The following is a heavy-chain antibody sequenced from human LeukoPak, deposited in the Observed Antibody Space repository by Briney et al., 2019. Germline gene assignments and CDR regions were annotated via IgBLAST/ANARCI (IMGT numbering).Heavy chain of an antibody. J-gene: IGHJ6*02. D-gene: IGHD2-8*02. CDR2: IIPIFGTA. CDR1: GGTFSSYA. CDR3: ASHVQRGWGSRSYGMDV. V-gene: IGHV1-69*13. Sequence: SVKVSCKASGGTFSSYAISWVRQAPGQGLEWMGGIIPIFGTANYTKKFQGRVTITADESTSTAYMELSSLRSEDTAVYYCASHVQRGWGSRSYGMDVWGQGTTVTVSS.